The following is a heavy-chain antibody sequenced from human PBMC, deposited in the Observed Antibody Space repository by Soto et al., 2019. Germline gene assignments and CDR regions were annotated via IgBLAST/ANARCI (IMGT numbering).Heavy chain of an antibody. V-gene: IGHV4-4*08. Sequence: QVQLQESGPGLVKPSETLSLTCTVSGGYINSHYWTWIRQPPGKELAWIGYIYNNGNTDYNPSLNSRGTRFTDKRQSYYSRRLTSLTAADTAVYYCARSTWGYAFDLWGQGEVVPVS. J-gene: IGHJ3*01. CDR3: ARSTWGYAFDL. D-gene: IGHD3-16*01. CDR1: GGYINSHY. CDR2: IYNNGNT.